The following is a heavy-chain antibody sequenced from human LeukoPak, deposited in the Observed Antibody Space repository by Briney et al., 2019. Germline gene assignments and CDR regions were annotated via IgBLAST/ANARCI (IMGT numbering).Heavy chain of an antibody. Sequence: PGGSPRLSCAASGFTFSSYAMGWVRQAPGKGLEWVSAISGSGGSTYYADSVKGRFTISRDNSKNTLYLQMNSLRAEDTAVYYCAKDLSYYYDSSRGDYWGQGTLVTVSS. CDR3: AKDLSYYYDSSRGDY. CDR2: ISGSGGST. J-gene: IGHJ4*02. CDR1: GFTFSSYA. V-gene: IGHV3-23*01. D-gene: IGHD3-22*01.